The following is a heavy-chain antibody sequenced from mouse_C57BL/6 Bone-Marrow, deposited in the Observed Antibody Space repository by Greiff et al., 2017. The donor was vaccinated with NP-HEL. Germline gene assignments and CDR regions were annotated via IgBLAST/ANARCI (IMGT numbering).Heavy chain of an antibody. CDR1: GYTFTDHT. CDR2: IYPRDGST. CDR3: ASGRPQWIAY. Sequence: VKLVESDAELVKPGASVKISCKASGYTFTDHTIHWMTPRPEQGLEWIGYIYPRDGSTKYNEKFKGKATLTADKASSTAYMQINSLTSEDSAVYFCASGRPQWIAYWGQGTLVTVSA. V-gene: IGHV1-78*01. J-gene: IGHJ3*01.